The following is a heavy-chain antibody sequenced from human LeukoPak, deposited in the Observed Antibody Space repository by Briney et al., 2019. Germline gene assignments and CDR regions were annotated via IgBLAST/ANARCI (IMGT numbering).Heavy chain of an antibody. CDR3: AKGIGYGGMDV. Sequence: PGRSLKLSCAASGFTFSGYGMHWVRQAPGKGLEWVAVISYDRHNEYYADSVKGRFTISRDNSKNTVLLQMNSLRVEDTAVYYCAKGIGYGGMDVWGQGTTLIVSS. J-gene: IGHJ6*02. CDR1: GFTFSGYG. D-gene: IGHD5-12*01. V-gene: IGHV3-30*18. CDR2: ISYDRHNE.